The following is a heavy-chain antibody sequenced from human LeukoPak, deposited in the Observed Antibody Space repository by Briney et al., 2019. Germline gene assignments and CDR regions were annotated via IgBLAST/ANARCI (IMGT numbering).Heavy chain of an antibody. CDR3: ASDPWGIGPAFDY. D-gene: IGHD1-26*01. J-gene: IGHJ4*02. V-gene: IGHV3-23*01. CDR1: GFTFSNYA. CDR2: ISSSGDST. Sequence: GGSLRLSCAASGFTFSNYAMGWVRQAPGKGLEWVSGISSSGDSTFYADSVKGRFTISRDTSKNTLSLQMNSLRDDDTAVYHCASDPWGIGPAFDYWGRGTLVTVSS.